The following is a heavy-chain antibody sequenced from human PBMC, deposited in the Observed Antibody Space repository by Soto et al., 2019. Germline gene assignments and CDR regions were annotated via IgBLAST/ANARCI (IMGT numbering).Heavy chain of an antibody. CDR2: IYYSGST. D-gene: IGHD3-16*01. CDR1: GGSISSYY. CDR3: ARRYGGNFDY. J-gene: IGHJ4*02. V-gene: IGHV4-59*01. Sequence: SATLSLTCTVSGGSISSYYWSWFRQPPGKGLEWIGYIYYSGSTNYNPSLKSRVTISVDTSKNQFSLKLSSVTAADTAVYYCARRYGGNFDYWGQGTLVTVSS.